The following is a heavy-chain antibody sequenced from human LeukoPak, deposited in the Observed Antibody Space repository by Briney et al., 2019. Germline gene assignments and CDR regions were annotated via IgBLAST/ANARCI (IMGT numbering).Heavy chain of an antibody. CDR2: IYSGGST. Sequence: GGSLRLSCAASGFTVTSNYMSWVRQAPGKGLEWVSVIYSGGSTYYADSVKGRFTISRDNSKNTLYLQMNSLRAEDTAVYYCAKAAYQLLVYYFDYWGQGTLVTVSS. D-gene: IGHD2-2*01. CDR3: AKAAYQLLVYYFDY. J-gene: IGHJ4*02. V-gene: IGHV3-66*01. CDR1: GFTVTSNY.